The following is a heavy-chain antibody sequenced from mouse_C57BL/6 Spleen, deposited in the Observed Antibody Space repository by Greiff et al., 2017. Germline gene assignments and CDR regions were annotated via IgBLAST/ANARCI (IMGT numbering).Heavy chain of an antibody. D-gene: IGHD1-1*01. CDR3: ARCYGSYYYAMDY. CDR1: GYTFTSYW. V-gene: IGHV1-72*01. J-gene: IGHJ4*01. CDR2: IDPNSGGT. Sequence: QVHVKQPGAELVKPGASVKLFCKASGYTFTSYWMHWVKQRPGRGLEWIGRIDPNSGGTKYNEKFKSKATLTVDKPSRTAYMQLSSLTSEVSAVYYCARCYGSYYYAMDYWGQGTSVTVSS.